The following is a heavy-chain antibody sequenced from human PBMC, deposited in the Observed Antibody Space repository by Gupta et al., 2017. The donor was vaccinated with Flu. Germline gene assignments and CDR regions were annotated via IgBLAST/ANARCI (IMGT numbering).Heavy chain of an antibody. D-gene: IGHD1-26*01. CDR3: ARGIFRSVGANPYWYFDL. V-gene: IGHV1-8*01. Sequence: QGLEWMGWMNPNSGNTGYAQKFQGRVTMTRNTSISTAYMELSSLRSEDTAVYYCARGIFRSVGANPYWYFDLWGRGTLVTVSS. CDR2: MNPNSGNT. J-gene: IGHJ2*01.